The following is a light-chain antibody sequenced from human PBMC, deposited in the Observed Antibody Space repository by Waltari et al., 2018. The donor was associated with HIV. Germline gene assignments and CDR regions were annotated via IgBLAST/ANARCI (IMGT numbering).Light chain of an antibody. CDR1: SSNIGSTT. Sequence: QSVLTQPPSASGTPGQRVTISCSGSSSNIGSTTVNWYQQLPGTAPKVLIYSNNQRPSGVPDRFSGSKSGTSASLAISGLQSEDEAAYYCATWDDSLNGVVFGGGTTLTGL. V-gene: IGLV1-44*01. CDR3: ATWDDSLNGVV. CDR2: SNN. J-gene: IGLJ2*01.